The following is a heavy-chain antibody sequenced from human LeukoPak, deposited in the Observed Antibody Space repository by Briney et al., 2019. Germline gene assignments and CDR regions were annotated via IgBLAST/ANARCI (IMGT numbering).Heavy chain of an antibody. CDR2: ISWNSGSI. Sequence: PGRSLRLSCAASGFTFDDYAMHWVRHAPGKGLEWVSGISWNSGSIGYADSVKGRFTISRDNAKNSLYLQMNSLRAEDMALYYCAKDMSGGSSGYYDYWGQGTLVTVSS. CDR3: AKDMSGGSSGYYDY. J-gene: IGHJ4*02. V-gene: IGHV3-9*03. CDR1: GFTFDDYA. D-gene: IGHD3-22*01.